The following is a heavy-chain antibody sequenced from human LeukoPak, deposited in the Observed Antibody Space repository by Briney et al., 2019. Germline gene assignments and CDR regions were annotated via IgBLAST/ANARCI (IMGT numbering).Heavy chain of an antibody. CDR2: ISSXXXTI. J-gene: IGHJ5*02. V-gene: IGHV3-48*03. D-gene: IGHD6-19*01. CDR1: GFTFSSYE. Sequence: PGGSLRLSCAASGFTFSSYEXXXXXXAXGKXXXXXXXISSXXXTIYYADXVXXXXXXSRDNAKNSLYLQMNSLRAEDTAVYYCARVKVSGWYVWWFDPWGQGTLVTVSS. CDR3: ARVKVSGWYVWWFDP.